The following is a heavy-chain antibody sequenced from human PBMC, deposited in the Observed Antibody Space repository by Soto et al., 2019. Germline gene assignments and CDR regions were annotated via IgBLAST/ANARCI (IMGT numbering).Heavy chain of an antibody. CDR1: GYTFTGYY. J-gene: IGHJ3*02. V-gene: IGHV1-2*04. Sequence: ASVKVSCKASGYTFTGYYMHWVRQAPGQGLEWMGWINPNSGGTNYAQKFQGWVTKTRDTSISTAYMELSRLRSDDTAVYYCARDFSYDILPGVAFDIWGQGTMVTVS. D-gene: IGHD3-9*01. CDR3: ARDFSYDILPGVAFDI. CDR2: INPNSGGT.